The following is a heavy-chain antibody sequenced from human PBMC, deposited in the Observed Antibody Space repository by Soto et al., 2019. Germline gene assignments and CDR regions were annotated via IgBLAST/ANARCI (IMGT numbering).Heavy chain of an antibody. CDR1: GGSFKSGSYS. Sequence: SETLSLTCTVSGGSFKSGSYSWSWIRQPPGKGLEWIGYVYHTGRTSYNPSLKSRVSISMDTSKNQFSLNLDSVTAADTAVYFCARDFAYFDYWGQGALVTVSS. CDR2: VYHTGRT. J-gene: IGHJ4*02. V-gene: IGHV4-61*01. D-gene: IGHD3-3*01. CDR3: ARDFAYFDY.